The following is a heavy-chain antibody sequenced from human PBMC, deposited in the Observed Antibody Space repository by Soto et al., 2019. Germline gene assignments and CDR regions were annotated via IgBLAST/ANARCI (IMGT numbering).Heavy chain of an antibody. V-gene: IGHV1-69*19. CDR1: GGSFSSAA. D-gene: IGHD5-12*01. Sequence: QVHLVQSGAEVQRPGSSVKVSCEASGGSFSSAAITWVRQVPGQGLEWMGGIIPTFGAANYGRQFQGRVTISAAESTRTVYVELSSLRFDDTAVYYCARGFSGYYSSLDYWGQGTLVTVSS. CDR3: ARGFSGYYSSLDY. CDR2: IIPTFGAA. J-gene: IGHJ4*02.